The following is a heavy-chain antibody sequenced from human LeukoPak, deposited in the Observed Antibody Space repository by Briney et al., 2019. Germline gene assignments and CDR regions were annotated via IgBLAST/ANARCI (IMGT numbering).Heavy chain of an antibody. D-gene: IGHD5-18*01. V-gene: IGHV3-23*01. Sequence: GGSLRLSCAASGFTFNSYAMSWVRQAPGKGLEWVSAIPGIGGNTYYADSVKGRFTISRDNSKDTLYLQMNSLRAEDTAVYYCARVPPGDSYGNYWGQGTLVTVSS. CDR2: IPGIGGNT. J-gene: IGHJ4*02. CDR3: ARVPPGDSYGNY. CDR1: GFTFNSYA.